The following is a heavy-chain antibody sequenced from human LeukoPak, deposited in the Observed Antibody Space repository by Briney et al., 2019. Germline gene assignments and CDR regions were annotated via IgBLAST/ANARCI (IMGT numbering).Heavy chain of an antibody. D-gene: IGHD3-3*01. J-gene: IGHJ5*02. CDR1: GGSISGSF. V-gene: IGHV4-59*01. Sequence: SQTLSLTCTVSGGSISGSFWSWIRQPPGKGLEWIGYIYYSGSTNYNPSLKSRVTISVDTSKNQFSLKLSSVTAADTAVYYCARGGYDFWSGYYTVWFDPWGQGTLVTVSS. CDR3: ARGGYDFWSGYYTVWFDP. CDR2: IYYSGST.